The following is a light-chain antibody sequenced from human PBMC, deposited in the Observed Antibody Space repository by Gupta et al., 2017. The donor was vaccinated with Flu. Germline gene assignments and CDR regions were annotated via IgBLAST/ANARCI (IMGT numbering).Light chain of an antibody. CDR1: QSLLYNSNNKNY. CDR2: WAS. CDR3: QQYYSSPYT. V-gene: IGKV4-1*01. Sequence: DIVMTQSPDSLAVSLGERATINCKSSQSLLYNSNNKNYLSWYQHKPGQPPKLLIYWASSRESGVSDRFSGSGSGTEFTLTISSLQAEDVAVYYCQQYYSSPYTFGQGTKLE. J-gene: IGKJ2*01.